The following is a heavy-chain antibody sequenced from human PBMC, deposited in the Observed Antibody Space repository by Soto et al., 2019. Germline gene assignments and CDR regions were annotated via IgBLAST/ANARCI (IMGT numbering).Heavy chain of an antibody. Sequence: ASVKVSCKASGYAFSGFYMHWVRQAPGQGLEWMGVINPSGDSTTYAQKFQGRLTMTKDTSTSTLYMELSSLRSEDTAVYYCARDWEFGFWGQGTLVTVSS. V-gene: IGHV1-46*01. D-gene: IGHD3-10*01. J-gene: IGHJ4*02. CDR1: GYAFSGFY. CDR2: INPSGDST. CDR3: ARDWEFGF.